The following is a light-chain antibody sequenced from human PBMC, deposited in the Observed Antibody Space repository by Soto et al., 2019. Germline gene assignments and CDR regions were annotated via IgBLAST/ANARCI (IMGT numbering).Light chain of an antibody. CDR1: QDIGRF. J-gene: IGKJ4*01. Sequence: DIHMIQSPSSLSASVGDRVTITCLASQDIGRFLNWYQVKPGKAPKLVIYDASILEPGVPARFRGSGSGTYFTFTIADLQPEDIATYYCQQYDNLPLTFGGGTNVQIK. CDR3: QQYDNLPLT. CDR2: DAS. V-gene: IGKV1-33*01.